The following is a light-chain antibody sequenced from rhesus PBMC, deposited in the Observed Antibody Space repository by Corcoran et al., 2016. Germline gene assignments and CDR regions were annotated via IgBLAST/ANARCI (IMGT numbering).Light chain of an antibody. Sequence: EIVLTQSPATLSLSPGERVTLSCRASQSITSCLAWYQQKPEQAPRLLNSAATNRAPGIPDRVSGSGLGTDFTLTISSLEPEDFAVYYCQQCKNWPLPFGGGTKVEIK. CDR3: QQCKNWPLP. CDR2: AAT. J-gene: IGKJ4*01. V-gene: IGKV3-42*03. CDR1: QSITSC.